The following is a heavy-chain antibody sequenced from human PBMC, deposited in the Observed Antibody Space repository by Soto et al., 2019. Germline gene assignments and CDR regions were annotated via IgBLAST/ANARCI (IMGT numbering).Heavy chain of an antibody. D-gene: IGHD3-10*01. CDR2: ISTSGSII. J-gene: IGHJ6*02. CDR3: ARDNPMVTKTMDV. CDR1: GFTFSSYE. V-gene: IGHV3-48*03. Sequence: GGSLRLSCAASGFTFSSYEMNWVRQAPGKGLEWLSYISTSGSIIYYADSVKGRFTISRDNAKNSLFLQMNSLRAEDTAVYYCARDNPMVTKTMDVRGQGTTVTVSS.